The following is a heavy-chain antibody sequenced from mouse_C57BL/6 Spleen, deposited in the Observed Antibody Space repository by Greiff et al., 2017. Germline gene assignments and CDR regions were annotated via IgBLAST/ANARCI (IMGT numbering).Heavy chain of an antibody. J-gene: IGHJ2*01. V-gene: IGHV1-26*01. CDR1: GYTFTDYY. CDR2: IYPNNGGT. D-gene: IGHD4-1*01. Sequence: EVQLQQSRPELVKPGASVKISCKASGYTFTDYYMNWVKQRPGTSLEWIGDIYPNNGGTSYNQKFKGKATLTVDKSSSTAYMELRSLTSEESAVSYCARSGRHYCDYWCQGTTLTVSS. CDR3: ARSGRHYCDY.